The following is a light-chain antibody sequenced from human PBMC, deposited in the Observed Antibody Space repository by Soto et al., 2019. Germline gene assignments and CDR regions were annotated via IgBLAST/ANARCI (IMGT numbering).Light chain of an antibody. CDR1: SGHSSYA. CDR3: QTWDTGARVV. CDR2: LSSDGSH. J-gene: IGLJ2*01. V-gene: IGLV4-69*01. Sequence: QLVLTQSPSASASLGASVKLTCTLSSGHSSYAIASHQQQPEKGPRYLMKLSSDGSHSKGDGIPDRFSGSSSGAERYLTISRLQSEDEADYYCQTWDTGARVVFGGGTKLTVL.